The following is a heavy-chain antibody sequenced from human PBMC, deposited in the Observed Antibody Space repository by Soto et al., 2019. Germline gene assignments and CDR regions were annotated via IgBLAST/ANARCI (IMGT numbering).Heavy chain of an antibody. CDR2: IYPGDSDT. V-gene: IGHV5-51*01. D-gene: IGHD6-13*01. CDR1: GYSFTSYW. CDR3: ARHTPRIAAAGMGGSFDY. Sequence: GESLKISCKGSGYSFTSYWIGWVRQMPGKGLEWMGIIYPGDSDTRYSPSFQGQVTISADKSISTAYRQWSSLKASDTAMYYCARHTPRIAAAGMGGSFDYWGQGTLVTVSS. J-gene: IGHJ4*02.